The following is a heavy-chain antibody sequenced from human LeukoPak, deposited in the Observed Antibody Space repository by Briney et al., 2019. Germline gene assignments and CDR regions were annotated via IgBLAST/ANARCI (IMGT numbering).Heavy chain of an antibody. Sequence: GASVKVSYKASGGTFSSYAISWVRQAPGQGLEWMGGIIPIFGTANYAQKFQGRVTITTDESTSTAYMELSSLRSEDTAVYYCARGSGLGAAIYYYYYMDVWGKGTTVTVSS. CDR3: ARGSGLGAAIYYYYYMDV. J-gene: IGHJ6*03. V-gene: IGHV1-69*05. CDR2: IIPIFGTA. CDR1: GGTFSSYA. D-gene: IGHD2-2*02.